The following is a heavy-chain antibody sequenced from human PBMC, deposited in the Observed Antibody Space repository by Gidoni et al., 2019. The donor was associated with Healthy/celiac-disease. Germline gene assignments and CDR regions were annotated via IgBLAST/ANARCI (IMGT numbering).Heavy chain of an antibody. D-gene: IGHD3-10*01. V-gene: IGHV1-24*01. CDR2: FDPEDGKT. CDR1: GYTLTAFS. Sequence: QVQLVQSGAEVKKPGASVKVSCKVSGYTLTAFSMHWVRQAPGEGLEWMGGFDPEDGKTIYAQKCQGTVTMTEDTSTDTAYMELGSLRSEDTAVYYCATDLSPMVRGAKGLVVWGQGTLVTVSS. CDR3: ATDLSPMVRGAKGLVV. J-gene: IGHJ4*02.